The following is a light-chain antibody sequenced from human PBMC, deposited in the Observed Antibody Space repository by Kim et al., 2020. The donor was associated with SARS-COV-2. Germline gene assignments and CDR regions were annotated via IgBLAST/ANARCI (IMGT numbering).Light chain of an antibody. CDR1: QSIGTR. CDR2: GAS. V-gene: IGKV1-39*01. J-gene: IGKJ4*01. Sequence: DIQMTQSPSSLAASVGDRVTIACRASQSIGTRLNWYQPRPGKAPKLLIYGASTLQSGVPSRFSGTGSGTDFTLTISSLQPEDFATYYCQQSYSTPWLTFGGGTKVDIK. CDR3: QQSYSTPWLT.